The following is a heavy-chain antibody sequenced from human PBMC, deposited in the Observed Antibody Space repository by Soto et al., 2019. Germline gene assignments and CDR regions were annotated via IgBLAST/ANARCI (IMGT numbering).Heavy chain of an antibody. CDR1: GYTFTSYG. Sequence: QGQLVQSGAEVKQPGASVKVSCKGSGYTFTSYGISWVRQAPGQGREWMGWIDVNTNYAQKFQGRVTMTTDTSTSTAYLELRSLRSDDTAVYYCARESMSYDYSNLRYWGQGTQVTVSS. J-gene: IGHJ4*02. CDR3: ARESMSYDYSNLRY. D-gene: IGHD4-4*01. CDR2: IDVNT. V-gene: IGHV1-18*04.